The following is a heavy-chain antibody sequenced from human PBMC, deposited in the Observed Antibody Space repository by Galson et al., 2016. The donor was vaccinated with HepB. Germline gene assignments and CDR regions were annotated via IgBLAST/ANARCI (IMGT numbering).Heavy chain of an antibody. CDR2: IIPILALA. D-gene: IGHD1-14*01. Sequence: SVKVSCKASGGTFSNYTIIWVRQAPGQGLEWMGKIIPILALANYAQKFQGRVTITADKSTTTAFMELSSLRSEDTAVYYCARSVGISTPNVFDPWGQGPLVTVSS. CDR3: ARSVGISTPNVFDP. V-gene: IGHV1-69*02. CDR1: GGTFSNYT. J-gene: IGHJ5*02.